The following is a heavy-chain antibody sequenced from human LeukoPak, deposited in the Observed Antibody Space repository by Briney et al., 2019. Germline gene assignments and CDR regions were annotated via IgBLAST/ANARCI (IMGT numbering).Heavy chain of an antibody. J-gene: IGHJ4*02. CDR2: IGASGIGT. V-gene: IGHV3-23*01. CDR3: ANLRGSGSSYFDS. CDR1: GFTFSSYV. D-gene: IGHD3-10*01. Sequence: GGSLRLSCAASGFTFSSYVVSWVRQAPGKGLVWVSTIGASGIGTYYADSVKGRSTVSRDNSMNTLYLQMNSLRAEDTAVYYCANLRGSGSSYFDSWGQGTLVTVSS.